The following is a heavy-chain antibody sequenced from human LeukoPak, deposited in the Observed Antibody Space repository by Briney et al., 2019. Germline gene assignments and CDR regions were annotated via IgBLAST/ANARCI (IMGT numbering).Heavy chain of an antibody. CDR2: IYTSGST. D-gene: IGHD2-2*02. Sequence: SETLSLTCTVSGGSISSGSYYWSWIRQPAGKGLEWIGRIYTSGSTNYNPSLKSRVTISVDTSKNQFSLKLSSVTAADTAVYYCARLGGVVVPAAIREDYYYYYYMDVWGKGTTVTVSS. V-gene: IGHV4-61*02. CDR1: GGSISSGSYY. CDR3: ARLGGVVVPAAIREDYYYYYYMDV. J-gene: IGHJ6*03.